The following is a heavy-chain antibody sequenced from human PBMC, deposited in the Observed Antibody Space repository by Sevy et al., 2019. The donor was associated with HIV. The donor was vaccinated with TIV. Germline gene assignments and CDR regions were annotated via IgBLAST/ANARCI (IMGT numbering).Heavy chain of an antibody. D-gene: IGHD3-10*01. CDR1: GFTFSSYA. CDR2: ISYDGSNK. J-gene: IGHJ6*02. V-gene: IGHV3-30*04. CDR3: ARDQRRRITMVRGVKSSYYGMDV. Sequence: GGSLRLSCAASGFTFSSYAMHWVRQAPGKGLEWVAVISYDGSNKYYADSVKGRFTISRDNSKNTLYLQMNSLGAEDTAVYYCARDQRRRITMVRGVKSSYYGMDVWGQGTTVTVSS.